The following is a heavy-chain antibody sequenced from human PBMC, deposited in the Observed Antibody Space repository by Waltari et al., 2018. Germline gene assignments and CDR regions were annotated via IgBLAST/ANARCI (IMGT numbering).Heavy chain of an antibody. D-gene: IGHD6-13*01. CDR2: INPSGGST. J-gene: IGHJ4*02. V-gene: IGHV1-46*01. CDR3: ERDGPQQLVLD. CDR1: GYTFTSYY. Sequence: QVQLVQSGAEVKKPGASVKVSCKASGYTFTSYYMHWVRQAPGQGLEWMGIINPSGGSTRYAQRFQGRVTMTRDTSTSTVYMELSRLRSEDTAVYYCERDGPQQLVLDWGQGTLVTVSS.